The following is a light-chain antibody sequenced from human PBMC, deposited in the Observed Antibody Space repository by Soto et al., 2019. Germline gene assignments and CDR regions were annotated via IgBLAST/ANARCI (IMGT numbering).Light chain of an antibody. CDR2: EVS. Sequence: QSALTHPASVSGSPGQSITISCTGTSSDVGGYNFVSWYQHHPGKAPKLMIYEVSNRPSGVSNRFSGSKSGNTASLTISGLQAEDEAEYYCSSYTSSSTLVFGTGTKLTVL. CDR1: SSDVGGYNF. V-gene: IGLV2-14*01. J-gene: IGLJ1*01. CDR3: SSYTSSSTLV.